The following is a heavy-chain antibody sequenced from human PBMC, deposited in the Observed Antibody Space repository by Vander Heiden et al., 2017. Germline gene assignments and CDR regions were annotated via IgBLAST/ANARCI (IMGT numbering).Heavy chain of an antibody. J-gene: IGHJ2*01. Sequence: QVQLVESGGGVGQPGRSLRLSCAASGFTFSSYGMHRVRQAPGKGLEWVAVIWYDGSNKYYADSVKGRFTISRDNSKNTLYLQMNSLRAEDTAVYYCARDFTRGGDWYFDLWGRGTLVTVSS. V-gene: IGHV3-33*01. CDR1: GFTFSSYG. CDR2: IWYDGSNK. CDR3: ARDFTRGGDWYFDL. D-gene: IGHD3-10*01.